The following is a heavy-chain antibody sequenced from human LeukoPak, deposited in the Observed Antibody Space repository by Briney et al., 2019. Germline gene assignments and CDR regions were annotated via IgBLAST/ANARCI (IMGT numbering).Heavy chain of an antibody. CDR3: ARRGSGSYYMSRLKYYMDV. Sequence: SETLSLTCAVYGGSFSGYYWSWIRQPPGKGLEWIGEINHSGSTNYNPSLKSRVTISVDTSKNQFSLKLSSVTAADTAVYCCARRGSGSYYMSRLKYYMDVWGKGTTVTVSS. D-gene: IGHD3-10*01. J-gene: IGHJ6*03. CDR2: INHSGST. CDR1: GGSFSGYY. V-gene: IGHV4-34*01.